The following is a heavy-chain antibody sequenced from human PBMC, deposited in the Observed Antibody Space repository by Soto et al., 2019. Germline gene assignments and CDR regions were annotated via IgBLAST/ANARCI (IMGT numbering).Heavy chain of an antibody. J-gene: IGHJ3*02. D-gene: IGHD2-8*01. CDR3: ARDIVLMVQPITQSIDI. V-gene: IGHV1-3*01. Sequence: ASVKVSCKASGYTFTSYAMHWVRQAPGQRLEWMGWINAGNGNTKYSQKFQGRVTITRDTSASTAYMELSSLRSEDTAVYYCARDIVLMVQPITQSIDIWGQGTMVTGS. CDR1: GYTFTSYA. CDR2: INAGNGNT.